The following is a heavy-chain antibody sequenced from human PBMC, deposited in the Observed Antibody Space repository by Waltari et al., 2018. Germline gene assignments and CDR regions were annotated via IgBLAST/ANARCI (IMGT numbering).Heavy chain of an antibody. CDR2: VSYRGNT. J-gene: IGHJ4*01. Sequence: QVQLQESGPGLVKPSQPLTLTCDVSSGSISIPDYFWSWIRQAPGKGLEWIGSVSYRGNTYYNPSLESRVTMSVDTSKNQFSLKLNSVTAADAAVYYCARTTFVRYFDFWGHGTLVTVSS. CDR1: SGSISIPDYF. D-gene: IGHD1-1*01. V-gene: IGHV4-30-4*01. CDR3: ARTTFVRYFDF.